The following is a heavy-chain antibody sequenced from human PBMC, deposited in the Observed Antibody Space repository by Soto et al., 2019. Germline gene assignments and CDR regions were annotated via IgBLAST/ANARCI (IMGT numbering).Heavy chain of an antibody. CDR2: INPNSGGT. V-gene: IGHV1-2*04. CDR3: ARDFYSSSAHDYYYGMDV. J-gene: IGHJ6*02. CDR1: GYTFTGYY. Sequence: ASGKVSCKASGYTFTGYYMHWVRQAPGQGLEWMGWINPNSGGTNYAQKFQGWVTMTRDTSISTAYMELSRLRSDDTAVYYCARDFYSSSAHDYYYGMDVWGQGTTVTVSS. D-gene: IGHD6-6*01.